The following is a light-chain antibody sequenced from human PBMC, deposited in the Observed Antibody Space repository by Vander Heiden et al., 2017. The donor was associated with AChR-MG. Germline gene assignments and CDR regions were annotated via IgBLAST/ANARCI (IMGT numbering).Light chain of an antibody. J-gene: IGKJ2*01. CDR1: RSIDNF. Sequence: IQMTQSPSSLSASVGDRVTINCRASRSIDNFLNWYQQKPGKAPKLLIYGASSLQSGVSSRFSGSGSGTDFTLTISSLQPEDFASYYCQQSYSSLYTFGQRTKLEIK. CDR3: QQSYSSLYT. CDR2: GAS. V-gene: IGKV1-39*01.